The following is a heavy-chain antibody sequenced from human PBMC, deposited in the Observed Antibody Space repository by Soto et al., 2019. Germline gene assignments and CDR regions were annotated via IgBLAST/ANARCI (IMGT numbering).Heavy chain of an antibody. J-gene: IGHJ6*02. CDR2: IYYSGST. D-gene: IGHD2-15*01. CDR1: GGSISSGDYY. CDR3: ASVVVVAALNDYGMDV. V-gene: IGHV4-30-4*01. Sequence: SETLSLTCTVSGGSISSGDYYWSWIRQPPGKGLEWIGYIYYSGSTYYNPSLKCRVTISVDTSKNQFSLKLSSVTAADTAVYYCASVVVVAALNDYGMDVWGQGTTVTVSS.